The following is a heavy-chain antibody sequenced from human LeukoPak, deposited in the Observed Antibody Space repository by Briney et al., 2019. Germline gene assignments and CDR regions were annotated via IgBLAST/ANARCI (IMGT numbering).Heavy chain of an antibody. V-gene: IGHV4-59*01. CDR1: GFTFSSYA. Sequence: GSLRLSCAASGFTFSSYAMSWVRQAPGKGLEWIGHIHYSGSTHYNPSLQSRVSISIDTSKNHFSLKLRSVTAVDTAVYYCARWGHFDTSGYFVVDYWGQGTLVTVSS. CDR2: IHYSGST. J-gene: IGHJ4*02. D-gene: IGHD3-22*01. CDR3: ARWGHFDTSGYFVVDY.